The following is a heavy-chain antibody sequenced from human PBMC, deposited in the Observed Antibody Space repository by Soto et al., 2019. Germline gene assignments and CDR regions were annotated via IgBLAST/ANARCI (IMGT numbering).Heavy chain of an antibody. V-gene: IGHV4-30-2*01. CDR1: GGAITSGGYS. Sequence: PSETQSRNWTVSGGAITSGGYSRGWIRQPQGQGLEWIGYMYHSGNTYYNPSLKGRATISLDHSRNQFSLRLNSVTAADTAVYFCASSKYDVVAGSVWFDPWGQGTLVTVS. J-gene: IGHJ5*02. CDR3: ASSKYDVVAGSVWFDP. D-gene: IGHD2-21*01. CDR2: MYHSGNT.